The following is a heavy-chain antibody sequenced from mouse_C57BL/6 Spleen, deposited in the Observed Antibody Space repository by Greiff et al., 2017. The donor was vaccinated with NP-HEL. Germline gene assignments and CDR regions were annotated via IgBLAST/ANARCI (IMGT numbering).Heavy chain of an antibody. CDR1: GFSFTSYG. J-gene: IGHJ3*01. CDR2: IWSGGST. CDR3: ARGDYYGSGAY. Sequence: QVQLQQSGPGLVQPSQSLSITCTASGFSFTSYGVHWVRQSPGKGLEWLGVIWSGGSTDYNAAFISRLSISKDNSKSQVFFKMNSLQADDTAIYYCARGDYYGSGAYWGQGTLVTVSA. D-gene: IGHD1-1*01. V-gene: IGHV2-2*01.